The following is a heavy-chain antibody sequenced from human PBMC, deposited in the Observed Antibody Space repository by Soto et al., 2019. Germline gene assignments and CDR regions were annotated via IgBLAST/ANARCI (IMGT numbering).Heavy chain of an antibody. D-gene: IGHD6-6*01. Sequence: EVQLLESGGGLVQPGGSLRLSCAASGFTFTIYAMTWVRQAPGKGLEWVSAISGSGSSTYYVDSVKGRFTISRDNSKNTLYLQMNSLRAEDTAIYYGAKDRIAARPLSGMDVWGQGTTVTVSS. J-gene: IGHJ6*02. CDR3: AKDRIAARPLSGMDV. V-gene: IGHV3-23*01. CDR2: ISGSGSST. CDR1: GFTFTIYA.